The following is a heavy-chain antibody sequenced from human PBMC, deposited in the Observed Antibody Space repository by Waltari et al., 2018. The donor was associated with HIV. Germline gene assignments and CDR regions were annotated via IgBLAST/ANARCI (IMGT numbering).Heavy chain of an antibody. CDR3: ARDRQGTVTKDFDY. CDR2: ISSSSTFI. V-gene: IGHV3-21*01. J-gene: IGHJ4*02. D-gene: IGHD4-17*01. Sequence: EVQLVESGGGLVKPGGSLRLSCAASGFTFSSYSMNWVRQAPGKGLEWVSSISSSSTFIYYAYSVKGRFTISRDNAKNSLYLQMNSLRAEDTAVYYCARDRQGTVTKDFDYWGQGTLVTVSS. CDR1: GFTFSSYS.